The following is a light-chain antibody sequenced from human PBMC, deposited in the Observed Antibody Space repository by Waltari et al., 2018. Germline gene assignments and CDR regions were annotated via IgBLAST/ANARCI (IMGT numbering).Light chain of an antibody. CDR1: QGISNA. Sequence: DIQMTQSPSSLSASVGDKVTITCRASQGISNALAWYQQKPGKAPKLLIYAASNLQSGVPSRVSGSGTGTDFTLTISRLQPEDFGVYYCEQRNSYPLTFGGGTKVEIK. CDR2: AAS. CDR3: EQRNSYPLT. V-gene: IGKV1-17*01. J-gene: IGKJ4*01.